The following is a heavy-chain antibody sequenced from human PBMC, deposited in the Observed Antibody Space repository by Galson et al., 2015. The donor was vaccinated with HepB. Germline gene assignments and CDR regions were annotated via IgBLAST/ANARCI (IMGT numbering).Heavy chain of an antibody. V-gene: IGHV1-18*01. CDR3: ARVDCSSTSCYFTFGNY. J-gene: IGHJ4*02. CDR1: FTSYG. CDR2: ISAYNGNT. Sequence: FTSYGISWVRQAPGQGLEWMGWISAYNGNTNYAQKLQGRVTMTTDTSTSTAYMELRSLRSDDTAVYYCARVDCSSTSCYFTFGNYWGQGTLVTVSS. D-gene: IGHD2-2*01.